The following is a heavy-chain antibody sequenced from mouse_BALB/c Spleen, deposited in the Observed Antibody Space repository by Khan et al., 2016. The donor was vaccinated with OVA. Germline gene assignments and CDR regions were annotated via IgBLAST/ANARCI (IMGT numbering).Heavy chain of an antibody. V-gene: IGHV5-6*01. D-gene: IGHD2-2*01. J-gene: IGHJ4*01. Sequence: EVELVESGGDLVKPGGSLKLSCAASGFTFRSYGMSWVRQTPDKRLEWVAAISSGGSYTYYPDSLKGRFTISRDNAKNTLYLQMRSLKSEDTAMYYCARQPGYDEGSSIDYWGQGTSVTVSS. CDR2: ISSGGSYT. CDR3: ARQPGYDEGSSIDY. CDR1: GFTFRSYG.